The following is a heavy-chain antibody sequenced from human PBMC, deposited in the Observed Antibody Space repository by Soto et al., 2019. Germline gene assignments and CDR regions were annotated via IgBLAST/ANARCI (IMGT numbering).Heavy chain of an antibody. Sequence: QVQLVQSGAEVKKPGSSVKVSCKASGGTFSSYAISWVRQAPGQGLEWMGGIIPIFGTTNYAQKFQDRVTXTADESMSTAYMELSSLRSEDSAVYYCASEEHDTTVAAFDSWGQGTLVTVSS. D-gene: IGHD3-9*01. CDR2: IIPIFGTT. CDR3: ASEEHDTTVAAFDS. V-gene: IGHV1-69*12. CDR1: GGTFSSYA. J-gene: IGHJ4*02.